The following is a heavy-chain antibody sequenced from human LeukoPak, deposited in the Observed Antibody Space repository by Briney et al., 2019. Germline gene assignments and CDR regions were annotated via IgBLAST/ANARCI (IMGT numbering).Heavy chain of an antibody. D-gene: IGHD2-2*02. V-gene: IGHV1-69*01. J-gene: IGHJ3*02. CDR1: GGTFSSYA. CDR3: AREPRICSSTSCYTDDAFDI. CDR2: IIPIFGTA. Sequence: GASVKVSCKASGGTFSSYAISWVRQAPGQGLEWMGGIIPIFGTANYAQKFQGRVTITADESTSTAYMELRSLRSDDTAVYYCAREPRICSSTSCYTDDAFDIWGQGTMVTVSS.